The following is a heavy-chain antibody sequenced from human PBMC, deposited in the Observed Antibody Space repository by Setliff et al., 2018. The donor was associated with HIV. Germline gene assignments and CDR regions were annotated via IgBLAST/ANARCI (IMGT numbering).Heavy chain of an antibody. CDR3: VKGGRYSADPLDY. CDR1: GLTFSMST. CDR2: ISSNGGST. Sequence: LSLSCEASGLTFSMSTFHWVRQAPGKGLEYVSSISSNGGSTYYADSVKGRFTISRDNSKNTLYLQMSSLRAEDTAVYYCVKGGRYSADPLDYWGQGTLVTVSS. V-gene: IGHV3-64D*09. J-gene: IGHJ4*02. D-gene: IGHD1-26*01.